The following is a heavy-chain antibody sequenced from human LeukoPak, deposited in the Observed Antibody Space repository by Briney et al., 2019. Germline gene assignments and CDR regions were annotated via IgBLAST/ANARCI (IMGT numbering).Heavy chain of an antibody. J-gene: IGHJ4*02. V-gene: IGHV3-9*01. CDR3: ANSVG. CDR1: GFTFDDYA. CDR2: ISWNSGSI. Sequence: ALRLSCAASGFTFDDYALHWVRQAPGKGLEWVSGISWNSGSIGYADSVKGRFTISRDNAKNSLYLQMNSLRAEDTALYYCANSVGWGQGTLVTVSS.